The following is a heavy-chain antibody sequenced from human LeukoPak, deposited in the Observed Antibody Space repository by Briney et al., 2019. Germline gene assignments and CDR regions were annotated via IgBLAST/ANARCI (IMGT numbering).Heavy chain of an antibody. J-gene: IGHJ6*03. V-gene: IGHV1-69*08. D-gene: IGHD3-10*01. Sequence: ASVKVSCKASGGTFTSYTISLVRQAPGQGLEWMGRIIPILGRANYAQKFQGRVTITSDKSTSTAYMKLGSLRSEDTAVYYCARASSSGYYYMDVWAKGPRSPSP. CDR2: IIPILGRA. CDR1: GGTFTSYT. CDR3: ARASSSGYYYMDV.